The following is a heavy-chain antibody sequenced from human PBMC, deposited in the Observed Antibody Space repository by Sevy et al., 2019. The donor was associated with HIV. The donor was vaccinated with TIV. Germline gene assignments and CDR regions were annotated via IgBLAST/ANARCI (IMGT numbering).Heavy chain of an antibody. CDR2: IYYSGST. Sequence: SETLSLTCTVSGGSISSSSYYWDWIRQPPGKGLEWIGSIYYSGSTYYNPSLKSRVTISVDTSKNQFSLKLSSVTAADTAVYYCARRSSWYRSVDYWGQGTLVTVSS. CDR3: ARRSSWYRSVDY. V-gene: IGHV4-39*01. J-gene: IGHJ4*02. D-gene: IGHD6-13*01. CDR1: GGSISSSSYY.